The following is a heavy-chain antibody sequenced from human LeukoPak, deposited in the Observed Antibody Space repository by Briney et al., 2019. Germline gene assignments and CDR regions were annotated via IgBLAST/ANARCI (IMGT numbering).Heavy chain of an antibody. CDR2: MNHSGST. J-gene: IGHJ4*02. CDR3: ARAVDYYDSSGKGLFDY. CDR1: GGSFSGYY. D-gene: IGHD3-22*01. V-gene: IGHV4-34*01. Sequence: SETLSLTCAVYGGSFSGYYWTWIRQPPGKGLEWIGEMNHSGSTNYNPSLKSRVTISVDTSKNQFSLELSSVTAADTAVYYCARAVDYYDSSGKGLFDYWGQGTLVTVSS.